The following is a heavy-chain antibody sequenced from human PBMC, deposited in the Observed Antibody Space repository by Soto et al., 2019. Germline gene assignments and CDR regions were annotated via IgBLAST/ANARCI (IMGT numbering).Heavy chain of an antibody. J-gene: IGHJ4*02. CDR2: IYYSGST. CDR3: ARGNDYGDYYFDH. D-gene: IGHD4-17*01. Sequence: KTSETLSLTCTVSGGSISSGDYYWSWIRQPPGKGLEWIGYIYYSGSTNYNPSLKSRVTISVDTSKNQFSLKLSSVTAADTAVYYCARGNDYGDYYFDHWGQGTLVTVSS. V-gene: IGHV4-61*08. CDR1: GGSISSGDYY.